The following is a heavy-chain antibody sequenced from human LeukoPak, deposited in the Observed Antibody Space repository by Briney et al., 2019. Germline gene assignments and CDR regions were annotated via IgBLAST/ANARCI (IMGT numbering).Heavy chain of an antibody. Sequence: SETLPLTCTVSGGSISSYYLSWIRQPPGKGLEWIGYIYYSGSTNYNPSLKSRVTISVDTSKNQFSLKLSSVTAADTAVYYCARVLGRPPVVATIAYWGQGTLVTVSS. J-gene: IGHJ4*02. CDR3: ARVLGRPPVVATIAY. D-gene: IGHD5-12*01. V-gene: IGHV4-59*01. CDR1: GGSISSYY. CDR2: IYYSGST.